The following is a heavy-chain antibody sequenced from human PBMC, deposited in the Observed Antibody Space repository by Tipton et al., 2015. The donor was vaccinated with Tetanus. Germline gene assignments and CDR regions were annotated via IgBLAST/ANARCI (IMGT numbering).Heavy chain of an antibody. CDR1: GYTFTSYD. CDR3: ARRGLGRYGSGRNWFDP. D-gene: IGHD3-10*01. V-gene: IGHV1-8*01. Sequence: QLVQSGAEVKKPGASVKVSCKASGYTFTSYDINWVRQATGQGLEWMGWMNPNSGNTGYAQKFQGRVTMTRNTSISTAYMELSSLRSEDTAVYYCARRGLGRYGSGRNWFDPWGQGTLVTVSS. CDR2: MNPNSGNT. J-gene: IGHJ5*02.